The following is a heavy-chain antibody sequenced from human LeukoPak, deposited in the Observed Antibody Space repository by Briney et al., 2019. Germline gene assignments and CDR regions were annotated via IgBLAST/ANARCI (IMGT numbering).Heavy chain of an antibody. V-gene: IGHV5-51*01. D-gene: IGHD2-15*01. CDR3: ARLVRYCSGGSCFDTFDI. CDR1: GYSFTSYW. J-gene: IGHJ3*02. CDR2: IYPGDSDT. Sequence: GESLKISCKGSGYSFTSYWIGWVRQMPGKGLEWMGIIYPGDSDTRYSPSFQGQVNISADKYISTAYLQWSSLKASDTAMYYCARLVRYCSGGSCFDTFDIWGQGTMVTVSS.